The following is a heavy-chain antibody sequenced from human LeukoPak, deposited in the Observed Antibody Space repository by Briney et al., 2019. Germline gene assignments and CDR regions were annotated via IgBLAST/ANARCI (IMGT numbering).Heavy chain of an antibody. V-gene: IGHV1-69*13. CDR3: AREGINGYSHFAY. D-gene: IGHD5-18*01. CDR1: GGTFRSYG. J-gene: IGHJ4*02. CDR2: IIPDFGTT. Sequence: SVKVSCKASGGTFRSYGIYWVRQAPGQGLECMGGIIPDFGTTNYAQKFQGRVTITADDSTSTAYMELSSVGSEDTAVYFCAREGINGYSHFAYWGQGPLVTVSS.